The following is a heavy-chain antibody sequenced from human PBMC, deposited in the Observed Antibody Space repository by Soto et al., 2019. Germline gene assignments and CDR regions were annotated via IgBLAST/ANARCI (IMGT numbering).Heavy chain of an antibody. D-gene: IGHD5-12*01. J-gene: IGHJ4*02. Sequence: QLQLQESGPGLVKPSETLSLTCSVSDDSINSDKYYWGWIRQPPGKGLEWIGSIYYRGNAYYNPSLQTRVTISLDKSKSQFSLKPNSVTAADSAVYFCARLAGLATISYYFDFWGPGALVTVSS. CDR3: ARLAGLATISYYFDF. CDR1: DDSINSDKYY. CDR2: IYYRGNA. V-gene: IGHV4-39*01.